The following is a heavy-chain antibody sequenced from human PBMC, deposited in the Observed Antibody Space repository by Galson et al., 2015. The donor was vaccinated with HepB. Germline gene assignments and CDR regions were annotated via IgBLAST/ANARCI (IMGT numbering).Heavy chain of an antibody. J-gene: IGHJ3*02. V-gene: IGHV3-23*01. Sequence: SLRLSCATSGFTFSTFAMTWVRQAPGKGLEWVSAISDGGDTTYYADSVKGRFSITRDVSKSTLSLQMNSLRAEVTAVYYCAKGDTPWGGFDIWGQGTMVTVSS. CDR3: AKGDTPWGGFDI. D-gene: IGHD2-21*01. CDR2: ISDGGDTT. CDR1: GFTFSTFA.